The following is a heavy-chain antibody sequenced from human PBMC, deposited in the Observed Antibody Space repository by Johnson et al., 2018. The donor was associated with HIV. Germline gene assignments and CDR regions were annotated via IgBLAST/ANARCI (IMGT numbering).Heavy chain of an antibody. J-gene: IGHJ3*02. CDR2: ISGSGANT. V-gene: IGHV3-23*04. CDR3: ASGEDYGGNYGAFDI. D-gene: IGHD4-23*01. CDR1: GFSFSNAW. Sequence: VQLVESGGGLVKPGGSLRLSCAASGFSFSNAWMNWVRQAPGKGLEWVSAISGSGANTYYADSGKGRFPISRDNAKNPLYLQMNSLRAEDTAVYYCASGEDYGGNYGAFDIWGQGTMVTVSS.